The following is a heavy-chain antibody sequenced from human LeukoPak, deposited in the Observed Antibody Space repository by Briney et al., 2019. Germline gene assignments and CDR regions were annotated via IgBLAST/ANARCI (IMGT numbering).Heavy chain of an antibody. J-gene: IGHJ4*02. D-gene: IGHD6-19*01. CDR1: GGSISSGDYY. V-gene: IGHV4-30-4*01. CDR2: IYYSGST. CDR3: ARGAAGIAVAGTSNATFDY. Sequence: SETLSLTCTVSGGSISSGDYYWSWIRQPPGKGLEWIGYIYYSGSTYYNPSLKSRVTISVDTSKNQFSLKLSSVTAADTAVYYRARGAAGIAVAGTSNATFDYWGQGTLVTVSS.